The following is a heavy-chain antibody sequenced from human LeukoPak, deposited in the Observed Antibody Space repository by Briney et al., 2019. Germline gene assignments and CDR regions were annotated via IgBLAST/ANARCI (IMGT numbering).Heavy chain of an antibody. CDR1: GYTFTRYG. Sequence: ASVKVSCKASGYTFTRYGMSWVRQAPGQGLEWMGWISGSNGNTNYAQKFQGRVTITADKSTSTAYMELSSLRSEDTAVYYCARDGSYWGQGTLVTVSS. CDR2: ISGSNGNT. J-gene: IGHJ4*02. D-gene: IGHD1-26*01. V-gene: IGHV1-18*01. CDR3: ARDGSY.